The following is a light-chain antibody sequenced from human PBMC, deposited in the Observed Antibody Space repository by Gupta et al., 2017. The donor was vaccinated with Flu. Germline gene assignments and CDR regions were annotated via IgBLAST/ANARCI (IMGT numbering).Light chain of an antibody. CDR1: QNVASTY. CDR2: GSS. CDR3: QHYVGSPQ. V-gene: IGKV3-20*01. J-gene: IGKJ1*01. Sequence: EIVLTQSPGTLSLSPGERATLSCRASQNVASTYLAWYQQKPGQTPRLLIYGSSSRATGIPDRFSGSGDGTDFTLTISRLEPEDFAVYYCQHYVGSPQFGQGTKVEI.